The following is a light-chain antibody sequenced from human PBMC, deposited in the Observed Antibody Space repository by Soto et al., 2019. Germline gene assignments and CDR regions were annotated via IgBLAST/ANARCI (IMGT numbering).Light chain of an antibody. CDR1: SSNIGSKT. V-gene: IGLV1-44*01. CDR3: AAWDDSLNACV. J-gene: IGLJ1*01. CDR2: NNH. Sequence: SVLTQAPSASGTPGQRVTISCSGSSSNIGSKTVNWYQQLPGMAPKLLIFNNHQRPSGVPGRFSGSKSGTSASLAISGLQSEDEADYYCAAWDDSLNACVFGTGTKLTVL.